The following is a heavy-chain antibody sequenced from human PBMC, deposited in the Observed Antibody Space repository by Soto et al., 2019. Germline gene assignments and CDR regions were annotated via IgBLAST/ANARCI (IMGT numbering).Heavy chain of an antibody. J-gene: IGHJ4*01. CDR2: ISWNSDDR. CDR1: GFIFDDSA. CDR3: VKKKEVYFDY. V-gene: IGHV3-9*01. Sequence: EVQLVESGGGLVQPGRSLRLSCAASGFIFDDSAMHWVRQVPGKGLEWVSGISWNSDDRAYADSVNGRFTISRDNANKAMYLQINSLRAEDTDFEYCVKKKEVYFDYWGQGTLGTVSA.